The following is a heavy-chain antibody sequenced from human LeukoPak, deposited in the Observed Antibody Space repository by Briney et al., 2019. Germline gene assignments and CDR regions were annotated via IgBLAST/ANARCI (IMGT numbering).Heavy chain of an antibody. D-gene: IGHD3-9*01. CDR3: ARDQDDILTGPPHDAFDI. J-gene: IGHJ3*02. CDR2: ISYDGSNK. V-gene: IGHV3-30-3*01. CDR1: GFTFSSYA. Sequence: GGSLRLSCAASGFTFSSYAMHWVRQAPGKGLEWVAVISYDGSNKYYADSVKGRFTISRDNSKNTLYLQMNSLRAEDTAVYYCARDQDDILTGPPHDAFDIWGQGTMVTVSS.